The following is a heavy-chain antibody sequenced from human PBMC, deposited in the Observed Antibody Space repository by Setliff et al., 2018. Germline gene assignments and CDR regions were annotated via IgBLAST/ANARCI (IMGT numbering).Heavy chain of an antibody. CDR1: GGTFRNYG. CDR3: AREGVDTRSSTDYRYYMDV. D-gene: IGHD2-15*01. J-gene: IGHJ6*03. V-gene: IGHV1-69*05. CDR2: TIPMFSTT. Sequence: ASVKVSCKATGGTFRNYGISWVRQAPGQGLEWMGGTIPMFSTTNYAQKFQGRVTVITDESTSTAYMELSSLKSEDTAMYYCAREGVDTRSSTDYRYYMDVWGKGTTVTVSS.